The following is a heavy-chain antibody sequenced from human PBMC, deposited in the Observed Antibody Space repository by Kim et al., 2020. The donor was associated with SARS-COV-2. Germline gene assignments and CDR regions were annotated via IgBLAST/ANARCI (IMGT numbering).Heavy chain of an antibody. V-gene: IGHV3-30*03. CDR3: ARGAVAGDDSFDI. CDR2: ISYDGSYK. D-gene: IGHD6-19*01. CDR1: GFTFSFYG. Sequence: GGSLRLSCAASGFTFSFYGMHWVRQAPGKGLEWVALISYDGSYKYYADSVKGRFTISRDNSKNTLYLQMNSLRAEDTAVYYCARGAVAGDDSFDIWGQGTMVTVSS. J-gene: IGHJ3*02.